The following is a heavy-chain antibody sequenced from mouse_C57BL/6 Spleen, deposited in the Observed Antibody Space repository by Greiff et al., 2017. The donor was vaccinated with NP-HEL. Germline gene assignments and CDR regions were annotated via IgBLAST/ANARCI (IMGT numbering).Heavy chain of an antibody. Sequence: VQLQQSGPGMVKPSQSLSLTCTVTGYSITSGYDWHWIRPFPGNKLEWMGYISYSGSTNYNPSLKSRISITHDTSKNHFFLKLNSVTTEDAATYYCARGGLLIGTAMDYWGQGTSVTVSS. CDR1: GYSITSGYD. D-gene: IGHD2-14*01. CDR2: ISYSGST. CDR3: ARGGLLIGTAMDY. J-gene: IGHJ4*01. V-gene: IGHV3-1*01.